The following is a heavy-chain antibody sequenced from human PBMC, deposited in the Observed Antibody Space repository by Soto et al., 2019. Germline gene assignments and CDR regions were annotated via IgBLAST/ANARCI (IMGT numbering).Heavy chain of an antibody. CDR2: IYYSGYT. CDR1: DGSMHSVYYF. J-gene: IGHJ6*02. CDR3: ASSSLNGMDV. V-gene: IGHV4-30-4*01. Sequence: SETLSLTYSVSDGSMHSVYYFPRWLRQPPGKGLECIGNIYYSGYTYYNPSLNSLLIISLEPSNKQLSLKVGSVTATDTAVYYCASSSLNGMDVWGQGTTVTVSS.